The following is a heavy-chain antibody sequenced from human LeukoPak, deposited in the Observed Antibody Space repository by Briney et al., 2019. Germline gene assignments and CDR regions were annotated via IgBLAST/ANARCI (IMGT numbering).Heavy chain of an antibody. V-gene: IGHV1-18*01. J-gene: IGHJ6*02. D-gene: IGHD5-24*01. CDR1: GYTFITYE. CDR2: ISPKNGNT. Sequence: GASVKVSCEASGYTFITYEISWVRQAPGQGVEWMGWISPKNGNTNYAQKVQDRITMTTDTSTSTAYMELRSLRSGDTAVYYCARGGAWLQTSYYYYGLDVWGQGTTVTVSS. CDR3: ARGGAWLQTSYYYYGLDV.